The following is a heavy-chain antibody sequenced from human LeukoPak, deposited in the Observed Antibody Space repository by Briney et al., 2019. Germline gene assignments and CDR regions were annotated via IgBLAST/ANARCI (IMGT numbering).Heavy chain of an antibody. D-gene: IGHD2-21*02. V-gene: IGHV3-23*01. CDR2: FCGSGGTI. CDR1: GFXXXTYA. J-gene: IGHJ4*02. Sequence: XAXXGFXXXTYAMSWVRQAPGKGLEWVSHFCGSGGTIYYADSVRGRFTISRDNSKNTLYLQINSLRAEDTAVYYCAKSDCGGDCHLLDYWGQGTLVTVSS. CDR3: AKSDCGGDCHLLDY.